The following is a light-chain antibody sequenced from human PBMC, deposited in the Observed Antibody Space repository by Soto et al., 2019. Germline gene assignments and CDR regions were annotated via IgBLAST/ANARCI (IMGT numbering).Light chain of an antibody. V-gene: IGKV3-11*01. Sequence: EIVLTQSPATLSLSPGDRATLSCLARQSVSSYLAWYQQKPGQAPRLLIYDASNRATGIPARFSGSGSGTDFTLTISSLEPEDFAVYYCQHRSNWPLTFGGGTKVEIK. CDR2: DAS. J-gene: IGKJ4*01. CDR3: QHRSNWPLT. CDR1: QSVSSY.